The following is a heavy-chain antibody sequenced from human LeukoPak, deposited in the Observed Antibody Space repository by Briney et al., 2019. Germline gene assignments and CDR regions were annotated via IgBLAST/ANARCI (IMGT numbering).Heavy chain of an antibody. D-gene: IGHD6-19*01. J-gene: IGHJ4*02. Sequence: ASVKVSCKASGYTFTSYGISWVRQAPGQGLEWMGWISAYNGNTNYAQKFQGRVTMTRDTSTSTVYMELSSLRSEDTAVYYCARGGRIAVAGTLSVYWGQGTLVTVSS. CDR3: ARGGRIAVAGTLSVY. CDR1: GYTFTSYG. CDR2: ISAYNGNT. V-gene: IGHV1-18*01.